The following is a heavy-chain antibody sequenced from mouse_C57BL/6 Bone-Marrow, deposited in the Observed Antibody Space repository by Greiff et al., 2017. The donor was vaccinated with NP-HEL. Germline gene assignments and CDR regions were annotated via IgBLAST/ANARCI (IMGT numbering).Heavy chain of an antibody. J-gene: IGHJ4*01. CDR3: ARHVTTVRDY. CDR2: ISNGGGST. V-gene: IGHV5-12*01. CDR1: GFTFSDYY. Sequence: EVQRVESGGGLVQPGGSLKLSCAASGFTFSDYYMYWVRQTPEKRLEWVAYISNGGGSTYYPDTVKGRFTISRDNAKNTLYLQMSRLKSEDTAMYYCARHVTTVRDYWGQGTSVTVSS. D-gene: IGHD1-1*01.